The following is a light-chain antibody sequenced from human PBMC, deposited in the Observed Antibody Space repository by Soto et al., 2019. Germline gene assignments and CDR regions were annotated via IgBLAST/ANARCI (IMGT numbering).Light chain of an antibody. Sequence: DIQLTQSPSFLSASVGDRVTITCRASPGISSYLAWYQQKPGKAPKLLIYASSTLQSGVPSRFSGSGSGTEFTLTISSLQTEDFATYFCQQLYTYPFTFVPVTKVHI. CDR2: ASS. CDR3: QQLYTYPFT. V-gene: IGKV1-9*01. J-gene: IGKJ3*01. CDR1: PGISSY.